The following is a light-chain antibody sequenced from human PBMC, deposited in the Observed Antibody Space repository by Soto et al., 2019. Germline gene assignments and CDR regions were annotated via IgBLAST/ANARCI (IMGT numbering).Light chain of an antibody. V-gene: IGLV1-44*01. CDR1: SSNIGSNT. Sequence: QSVLTQPPSASGTPGQRVTISCSGSSSNIGSNTVNWYQQLPGTAPKLLIYSNNQRPSGVPDRFSGPKSGPSASLAITGLQAEDEADYYCAAWDDSLNGVVFGGGTQGTVL. J-gene: IGLJ2*01. CDR2: SNN. CDR3: AAWDDSLNGVV.